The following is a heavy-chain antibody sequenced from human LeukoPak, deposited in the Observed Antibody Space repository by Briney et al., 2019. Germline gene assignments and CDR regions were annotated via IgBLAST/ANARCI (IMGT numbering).Heavy chain of an antibody. CDR2: LYTGGTT. CDR1: GFTVSSNY. Sequence: GGSLRLSCAASGFTVSSNYMSWVRQAPGKGLEWVSLLYTGGTTYYADSVKGRFTISRDNSKNTAYLQMYSLRAEDTAVYYCATESMIRGVIFGGQGTLVTVSS. CDR3: ATESMIRGVIF. V-gene: IGHV3-53*01. D-gene: IGHD3-10*01. J-gene: IGHJ4*02.